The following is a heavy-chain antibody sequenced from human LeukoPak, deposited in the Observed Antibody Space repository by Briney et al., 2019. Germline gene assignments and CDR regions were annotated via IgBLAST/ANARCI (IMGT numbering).Heavy chain of an antibody. CDR1: GFTFSSYG. J-gene: IGHJ4*02. Sequence: GGSLRLSCAASGFTFSSYGMHWVRQAPGEGLEWVAVISSDGSSKYYIDSVKGRFTISRDNSKNTLFLQMNSLRAGDTAVYYCARGENSKTYPVSGYWGQGTLVTVSS. CDR3: ARGENSKTYPVSGY. D-gene: IGHD2/OR15-2a*01. CDR2: ISSDGSSK. V-gene: IGHV3-30*03.